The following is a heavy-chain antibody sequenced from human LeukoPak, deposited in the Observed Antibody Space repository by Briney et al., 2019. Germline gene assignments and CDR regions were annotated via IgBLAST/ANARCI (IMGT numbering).Heavy chain of an antibody. CDR3: AKKRWLTAYYFDY. D-gene: IGHD4/OR15-4a*01. J-gene: IGHJ4*02. V-gene: IGHV3-23*01. CDR2: ISGSGGST. Sequence: GGSLRLSCAASGFTFSSYAMSWVRQAPGKGLEWVSAISGSGGSTYYADSVEGRFTSSRDNSKNTLYLQMNSLRAEDTAVYYCAKKRWLTAYYFDYWGQGTLVTVSS. CDR1: GFTFSSYA.